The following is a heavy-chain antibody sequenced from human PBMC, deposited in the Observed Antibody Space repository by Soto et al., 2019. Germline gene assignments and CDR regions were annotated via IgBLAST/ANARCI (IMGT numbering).Heavy chain of an antibody. Sequence: GGSLRLSCAASGFTVSSNYMSWVRQAPGKGLEWVSVIYSGGSTYYADSVKGRFTISRHNSKNTLYLQMNSLRAEDTAVYYCATTSWDSSGYYRRFLDYWGQGTLVTVSS. J-gene: IGHJ4*02. CDR2: IYSGGST. CDR3: ATTSWDSSGYYRRFLDY. CDR1: GFTVSSNY. D-gene: IGHD3-22*01. V-gene: IGHV3-53*04.